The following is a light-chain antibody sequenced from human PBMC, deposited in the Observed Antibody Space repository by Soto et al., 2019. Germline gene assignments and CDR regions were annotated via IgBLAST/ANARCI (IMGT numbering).Light chain of an antibody. Sequence: DIQMTQSPSSLSASLGDRVTITCRSSQSISSYLNWYQQKPGKAPKLLIYAASSLQSGVPSRFSGSGSGTHFTLTISSLQPEDFATYYCQQSYSTPRETFGQGTQVEIK. CDR1: QSISSY. CDR3: QQSYSTPRET. V-gene: IGKV1-39*01. CDR2: AAS. J-gene: IGKJ1*01.